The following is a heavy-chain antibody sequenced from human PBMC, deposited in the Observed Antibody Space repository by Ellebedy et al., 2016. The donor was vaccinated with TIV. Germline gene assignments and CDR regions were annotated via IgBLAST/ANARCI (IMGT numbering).Heavy chain of an antibody. CDR1: GGTFSSYA. CDR2: IIPIFGTA. V-gene: IGHV1-69*06. J-gene: IGHJ2*01. D-gene: IGHD2/OR15-2a*01. CDR3: ARQNIAPDYGYFDL. Sequence: SVKVSXKASGGTFSSYAISWVRQAPGQGLEWMGGIIPIFGTANYAQKFQGRVTITADKSTSTAYMELSSLRSEDTAVYYCARQNIAPDYGYFDLWGRGTLVTVSS.